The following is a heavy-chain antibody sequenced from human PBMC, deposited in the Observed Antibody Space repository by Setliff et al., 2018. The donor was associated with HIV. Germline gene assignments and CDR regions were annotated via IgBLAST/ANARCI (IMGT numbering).Heavy chain of an antibody. CDR2: VAADGST. Sequence: PSETLSLTCTVSGASISAGNHFWGWVRQPPGQTLQWLGHVAADGSTYYNPSLKSRVTISVDTSKNQFSLKLSSVTAADTAVYYCATWGRNNWNYFSYWGQGTLVTVS. J-gene: IGHJ4*02. CDR1: GASISAGNHF. CDR3: ATWGRNNWNYFSY. V-gene: IGHV4-61*05. D-gene: IGHD1-20*01.